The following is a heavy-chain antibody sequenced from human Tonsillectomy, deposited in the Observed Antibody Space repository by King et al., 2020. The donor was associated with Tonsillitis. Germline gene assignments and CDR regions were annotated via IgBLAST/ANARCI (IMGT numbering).Heavy chain of an antibody. Sequence: VQLVESGGGLVKPGGSLRLAFAVSGFTLSNAWMSWVRQAPGKGLEWVGRIKNKASGGTTDYAAPVKGRFTISRDDSTHTLYLQMNSLKTDDTAVYYCTRGDYWGQGTLVTVSS. CDR3: TRGDY. J-gene: IGHJ4*02. V-gene: IGHV3-15*01. CDR1: GFTLSNAW. CDR2: IKNKASGGTT. D-gene: IGHD3-10*01.